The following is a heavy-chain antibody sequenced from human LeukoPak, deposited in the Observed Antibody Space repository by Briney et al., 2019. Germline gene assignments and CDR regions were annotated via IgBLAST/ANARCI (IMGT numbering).Heavy chain of an antibody. D-gene: IGHD2-15*01. V-gene: IGHV4-61*02. Sequence: SETLSLTCTVSGGSISSGSYYWSWIRQPAGKGLEWIGRIYTSGSTNYNPSLKSRVTISVDTSKNQFSLKLSSVTAADTAVYYCARGLLGEASFDYWGQGTLVTVSS. CDR3: ARGLLGEASFDY. CDR1: GGSISSGSYY. J-gene: IGHJ4*02. CDR2: IYTSGST.